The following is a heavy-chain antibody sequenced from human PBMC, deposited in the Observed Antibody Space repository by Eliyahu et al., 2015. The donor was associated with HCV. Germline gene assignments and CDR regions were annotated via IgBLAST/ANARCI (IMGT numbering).Heavy chain of an antibody. J-gene: IGHJ5*02. D-gene: IGHD2-2*01. CDR1: GYSFTSYW. CDR3: ARGGGYCSSTSCYRWFDP. Sequence: EVQLVQSGAEVKKPGESLRISCKGSGYSFTSYWISWVRQMPGKGLEWMGRIDPSDSYTNYSPSFQGHVTISADKSISTAYLQWSSLKASDTAMYYCARGGGYCSSTSCYRWFDPWGQGTLVTVSS. CDR2: IDPSDSYT. V-gene: IGHV5-10-1*03.